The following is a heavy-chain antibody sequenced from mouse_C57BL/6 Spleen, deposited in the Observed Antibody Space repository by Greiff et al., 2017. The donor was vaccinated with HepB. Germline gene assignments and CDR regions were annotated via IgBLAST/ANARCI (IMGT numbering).Heavy chain of an antibody. J-gene: IGHJ2*01. CDR3: ARDYGNYEVYFDY. V-gene: IGHV1-80*01. CDR1: GYAFSSYW. CDR2: IYPGDGDT. Sequence: VQLQQSGAELVKPGASVKISCKASGYAFSSYWMNWVKQRPGKGLEWIGQIYPGDGDTNYNGKFKGKATLTADKSSSTAYMQLSSLTSEDSAVYFCARDYGNYEVYFDYWGHSTTLTVSS. D-gene: IGHD2-1*01.